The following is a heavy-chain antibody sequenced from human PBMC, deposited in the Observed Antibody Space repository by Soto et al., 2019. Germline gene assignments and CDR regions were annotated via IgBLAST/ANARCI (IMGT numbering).Heavy chain of an antibody. CDR2: VYYTGDA. CDR1: SGPDSSHN. CDR3: VRQGIDYLHGLVDV. V-gene: IGHV4-59*08. J-gene: IGHJ6*02. Sequence: QVELQQSGPGLVKPSGTLSLTCTVSSGPDSSHNWGWIRQPPGRGLEWIGYVYYTGDASYNPSLKSRAPISAATSTKIISLTLSSVTAAHAAFSYCVRQGIDYLHGLVDVWGQGTTVSVSS. D-gene: IGHD1-26*01.